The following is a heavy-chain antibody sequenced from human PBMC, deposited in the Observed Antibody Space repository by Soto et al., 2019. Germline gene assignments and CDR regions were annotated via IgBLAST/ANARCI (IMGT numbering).Heavy chain of an antibody. J-gene: IGHJ3*02. D-gene: IGHD2-2*01. CDR2: ISSNSGSL. V-gene: IGHV3-9*01. CDR3: AKGVSTSWLRDGFDI. Sequence: EVQLEESGGGLVQPGRSLRLSCVASGFTFDNYAMHWVRQAPGKGLEWVSGISSNSGSLGCADSVKGRFTVSRDNAKNCLYLQMNSLRVEDTALYYCAKGVSTSWLRDGFDIWGQGTMVTAFS. CDR1: GFTFDNYA.